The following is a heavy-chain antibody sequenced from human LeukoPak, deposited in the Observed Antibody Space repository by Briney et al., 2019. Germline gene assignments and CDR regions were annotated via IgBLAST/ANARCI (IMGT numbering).Heavy chain of an antibody. CDR3: ARETNGDYGNWFDP. J-gene: IGHJ5*02. D-gene: IGHD4-17*01. Sequence: PSQTLSLTCTVSGGSISSGGYYWSWIRQHPGKGLEWIGYIYYSGSTYYNPSLKSRVTISVDTSKNQFSLKLSSVTAADTAVYYCARETNGDYGNWFDPWGQGTLVTVSS. CDR2: IYYSGST. V-gene: IGHV4-31*03. CDR1: GGSISSGGYY.